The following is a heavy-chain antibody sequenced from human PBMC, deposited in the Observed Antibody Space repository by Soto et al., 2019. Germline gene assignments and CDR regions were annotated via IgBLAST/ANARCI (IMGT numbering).Heavy chain of an antibody. CDR1: GGSITRGDYY. J-gene: IGHJ4*02. Sequence: PSETLSLTCNVSGGSITRGDYYWSWLRQPPGKGLEWIGYIYYRAMPYYHPSLKSRVTISVDTSKNQFSLSMTSVTAADTAVYYCARGSALLFYYFDYWGQGTPVTVSS. D-gene: IGHD6-13*01. CDR2: IYYRAMP. CDR3: ARGSALLFYYFDY. V-gene: IGHV4-30-4*01.